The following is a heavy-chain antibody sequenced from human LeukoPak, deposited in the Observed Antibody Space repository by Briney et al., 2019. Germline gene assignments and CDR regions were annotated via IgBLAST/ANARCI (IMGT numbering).Heavy chain of an antibody. CDR2: INPSGGST. CDR1: GYTFTGYY. D-gene: IGHD4-11*01. V-gene: IGHV1-46*03. CDR3: ARVGSTVKVVDY. J-gene: IGHJ4*02. Sequence: ASVKVSCKASGYTFTGYYMHWVRQAPGQGLEWMGIINPSGGSTSYAQKFQGRVTMTRDTSTSTVYMELSSLRSEDTAVYYCARVGSTVKVVDYWGQGTLVTVSS.